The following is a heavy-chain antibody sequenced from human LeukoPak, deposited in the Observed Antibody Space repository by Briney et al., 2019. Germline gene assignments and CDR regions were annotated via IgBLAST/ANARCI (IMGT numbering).Heavy chain of an antibody. CDR3: ARDEEKNTFDY. J-gene: IGHJ4*02. Sequence: PGGSLRLSCAASGFTFSSYAMHWVRQAPGKGLEWVAVISYDGSNKYYADSVKGRFTISRDNSKNTLYLQMNSLRAEDTAVYYCARDEEKNTFDYWGQGTLVTVSS. V-gene: IGHV3-30*04. D-gene: IGHD1/OR15-1a*01. CDR2: ISYDGSNK. CDR1: GFTFSSYA.